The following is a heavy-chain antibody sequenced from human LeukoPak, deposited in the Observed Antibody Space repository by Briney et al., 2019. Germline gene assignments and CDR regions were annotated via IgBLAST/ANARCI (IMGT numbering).Heavy chain of an antibody. CDR3: ARDMDYYDSSGFLDY. D-gene: IGHD3-22*01. V-gene: IGHV3-30-3*01. Sequence: GGSLRLSCAAPGFTFSSYAMHWVRQAPGKGLEWVAVISYDGSNKYYADSVKGRFTTSRDNSKNTLYLQMNSLRAEDTAVYYCARDMDYYDSSGFLDYWGQGTLVTVSS. CDR1: GFTFSSYA. J-gene: IGHJ4*02. CDR2: ISYDGSNK.